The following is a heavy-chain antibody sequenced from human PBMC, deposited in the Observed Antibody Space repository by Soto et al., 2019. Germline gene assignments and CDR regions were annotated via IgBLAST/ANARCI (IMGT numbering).Heavy chain of an antibody. CDR3: ARSLIVRN. D-gene: IGHD6-6*01. V-gene: IGHV4-34*01. CDR2: INHSGST. J-gene: IGHJ4*02. Sequence: SETLSLTCAVYGGSFSGYYWSWIRQPPGNGLEWIGEINHSGSTNYNPSLKSRVTISVDTSKNRFSLKLSSVTAADTAVYYCARSLIVRNWGQGTLVTVSS. CDR1: GGSFSGYY.